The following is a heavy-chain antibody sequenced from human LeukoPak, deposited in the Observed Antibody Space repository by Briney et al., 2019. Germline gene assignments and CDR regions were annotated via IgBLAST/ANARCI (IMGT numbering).Heavy chain of an antibody. D-gene: IGHD6-13*01. J-gene: IGHJ4*02. CDR2: ISGSGGST. CDR3: AREYSSSWYYGGHFDY. V-gene: IGHV3-23*01. Sequence: GGSLRLSCAASGFTFSSYAMSWVRQAPGKGLEWVSAISGSGGSTYYADSVKGRFTISRDNAKSSLYLQMNSLRAEDTAVYYCAREYSSSWYYGGHFDYWGQGTLVTVSS. CDR1: GFTFSSYA.